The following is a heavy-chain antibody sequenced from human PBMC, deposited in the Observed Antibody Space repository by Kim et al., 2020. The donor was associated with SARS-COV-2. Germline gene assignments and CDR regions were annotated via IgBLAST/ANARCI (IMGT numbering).Heavy chain of an antibody. CDR2: IYSGGSST. CDR1: GFTFSSYA. J-gene: IGHJ3*02. CDR3: AKDLRVGATTVRSDAFDI. D-gene: IGHD1-26*01. V-gene: IGHV3-23*03. Sequence: GGSLRLSCAASGFTFSSYAMSWVRQAPGKGLEWVSVIYSGGSSTYYADSVKGRFTISRDNSKNTLYLQMNSLRAEDTAVYYCAKDLRVGATTVRSDAFDIWGQGTMVTVSS.